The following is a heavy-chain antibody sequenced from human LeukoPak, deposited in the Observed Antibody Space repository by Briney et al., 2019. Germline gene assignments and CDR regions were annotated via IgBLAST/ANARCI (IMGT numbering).Heavy chain of an antibody. CDR3: ARAKGAIVRYFDY. V-gene: IGHV3-66*01. CDR1: GFTVSSNC. CDR2: IYSGGST. Sequence: GGSLRLSCAASGFTVSSNCMSWVRQAPGKGLGWVSVIYSGGSTYYADSVKGRFTISRDNSKNTLYLQMNSLRAEDTAVYYCARAKGAIVRYFDYWGQGTLVTVSS. D-gene: IGHD2-8*01. J-gene: IGHJ4*02.